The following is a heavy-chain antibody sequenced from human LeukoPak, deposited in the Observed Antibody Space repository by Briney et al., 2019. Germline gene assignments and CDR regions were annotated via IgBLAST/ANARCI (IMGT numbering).Heavy chain of an antibody. Sequence: SVKVSCKASGGTFTSNVIGWVGQALGQGLEGMGGIIPIFGTANYAQKFQGRVTITADESTSTAYMELSSLRSEDTAVYYCAREDSSSSEYFDYWGQGTLVTVSS. J-gene: IGHJ4*02. V-gene: IGHV1-69*13. CDR3: AREDSSSSEYFDY. CDR2: IIPIFGTA. D-gene: IGHD6-6*01. CDR1: GGTFTSNV.